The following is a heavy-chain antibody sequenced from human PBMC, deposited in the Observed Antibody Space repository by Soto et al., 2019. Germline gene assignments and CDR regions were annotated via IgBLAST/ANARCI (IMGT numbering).Heavy chain of an antibody. CDR1: GYTFTSYG. J-gene: IGHJ5*02. CDR3: ARDQVVQAAGWFDP. D-gene: IGHD6-13*01. V-gene: IGHV1-18*01. CDR2: ISAYNGNT. Sequence: GASVKVSCKSSGYTFTSYGISCVRQAPGQGLEWMGWISAYNGNTNYAQKLQGRVTMTTDTSTSTAYMELRSLRSDDTAVYYCARDQVVQAAGWFDPWGQGTLVTVSS.